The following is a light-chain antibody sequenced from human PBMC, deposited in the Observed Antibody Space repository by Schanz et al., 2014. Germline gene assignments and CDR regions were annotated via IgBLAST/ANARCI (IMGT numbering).Light chain of an antibody. CDR1: DSDIGTYNY. Sequence: QSALTQPASVSGSPGQSITISCSGTDSDIGTYNYVSWYQRHPGKAPKLMIYDVSYRPSGVSDRFSGSKSGNTASLTVSGLQTEDEADYYCCSYAGNNNLRVLFGGGTKLTVL. CDR2: DVS. J-gene: IGLJ2*01. CDR3: CSYAGNNNLRVL. V-gene: IGLV2-14*03.